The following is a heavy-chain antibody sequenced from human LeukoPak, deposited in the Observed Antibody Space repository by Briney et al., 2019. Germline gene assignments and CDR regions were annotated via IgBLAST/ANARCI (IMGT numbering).Heavy chain of an antibody. CDR2: IYYSGST. CDR1: GGSISSYY. V-gene: IGHV4-59*12. Sequence: NPSETLSLTCTVSGGSISSYYWSWIRQPPGKGLEWIGYIYYSGSTNYNPSLKSRVTISVDTSKNQFSLKLSSVTAADTAVYYCAREVDAAAAYNWFDPWGQGTLVTVSS. CDR3: AREVDAAAAYNWFDP. J-gene: IGHJ5*02. D-gene: IGHD2-2*01.